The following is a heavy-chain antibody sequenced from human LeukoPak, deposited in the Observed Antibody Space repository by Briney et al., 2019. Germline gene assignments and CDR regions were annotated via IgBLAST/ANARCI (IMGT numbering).Heavy chain of an antibody. CDR2: INHSGST. J-gene: IGHJ4*02. CDR1: GGSFSGYY. V-gene: IGHV4-34*01. CDR3: ARGWNSGWYFGY. D-gene: IGHD6-19*01. Sequence: SETLSLTCAVYGGSFSGYYWSWIRQPPGKGLEWIGEINHSGSTNYNPSLKSRVTISVDTSKNQFSLKLTSVTAADTAVYYCARGWNSGWYFGYWGQGTLVTVSS.